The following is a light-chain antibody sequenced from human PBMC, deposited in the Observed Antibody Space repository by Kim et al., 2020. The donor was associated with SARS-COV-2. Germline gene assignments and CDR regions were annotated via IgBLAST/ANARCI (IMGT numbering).Light chain of an antibody. Sequence: QSALTQPASVSGSPGQSITISCTGTSSDVGGYNYVSWYQQHPGKAPKLMIYDVSKRPSGVSNRFSGSKSGNTDSLTISGLQAEDEADYYCSSYTSSRDVVFGGGTQLTVL. J-gene: IGLJ2*01. CDR1: SSDVGGYNY. CDR3: SSYTSSRDVV. V-gene: IGLV2-14*01. CDR2: DVS.